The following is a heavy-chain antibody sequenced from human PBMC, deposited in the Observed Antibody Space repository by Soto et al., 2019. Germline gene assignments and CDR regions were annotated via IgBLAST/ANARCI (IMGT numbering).Heavy chain of an antibody. CDR2: ISSGGEYV. CDR3: ETDGAAGAAMGV. J-gene: IGHJ6*02. CDR1: GLTFSTYG. V-gene: IGHV3-21*01. Sequence: EVQLVESGGGLGKPGGSLRLSCATSGLTFSTYGMNWVRQAPGKGLEWVSSISSGGEYVGYADSVKGRFTISRENAKNSTYLQLDSLRVEDTGVYYCETDGAAGAAMGVWGQGTTVTVSS. D-gene: IGHD6-13*01.